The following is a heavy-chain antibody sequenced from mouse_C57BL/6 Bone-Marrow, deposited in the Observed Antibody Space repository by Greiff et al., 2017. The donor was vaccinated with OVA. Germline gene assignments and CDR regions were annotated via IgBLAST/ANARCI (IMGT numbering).Heavy chain of an antibody. V-gene: IGHV1-82*01. D-gene: IGHD2-10*02. CDR3: ARSKYPLIGDFDY. CDR1: GYAFSSSW. CDR2: IYPGDGDT. Sequence: VKLVESGPELVKPGASVKISCKASGYAFSSSWMNWVKQRPGKGLEWIGRIYPGDGDTNYNGKFKGKATLTADKSSSTAYMQLSSLTSEDSAVYFCARSKYPLIGDFDYWGQGTTLTVSS. J-gene: IGHJ2*01.